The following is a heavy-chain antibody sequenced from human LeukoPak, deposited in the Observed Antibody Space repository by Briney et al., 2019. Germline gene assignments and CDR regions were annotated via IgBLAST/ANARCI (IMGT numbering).Heavy chain of an antibody. CDR3: AKDRRDYGDYGLDY. CDR2: IRHHGMNE. V-gene: IGHV3-30*02. D-gene: IGHD4-17*01. CDR1: GFTFSSFG. J-gene: IGHJ4*02. Sequence: GGSLRLSCVASGFTFSSFGMHWVRQTPTKGLEWVAFIRHHGMNESYVDSVKGRFTISRDNSKHTLYLQMNSLRVEDTAVYYCAKDRRDYGDYGLDYWGQGTLVTVSP.